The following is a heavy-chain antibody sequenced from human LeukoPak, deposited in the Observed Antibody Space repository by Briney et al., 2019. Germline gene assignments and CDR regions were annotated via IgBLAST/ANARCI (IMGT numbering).Heavy chain of an antibody. V-gene: IGHV3-30*18. CDR1: GFTFSSYG. CDR3: AKVSGGYYVLFDY. Sequence: GGSLRHSCAASGFTFSSYGMHWVRQAPGKGLEWVSVISDDGSNKYYADSVKGRFTISRDNSKNKLYLQMNSQRAEDKAVYYCAKVSGGYYVLFDYWRQGTLVAVSS. CDR2: ISDDGSNK. J-gene: IGHJ4*02. D-gene: IGHD3-22*01.